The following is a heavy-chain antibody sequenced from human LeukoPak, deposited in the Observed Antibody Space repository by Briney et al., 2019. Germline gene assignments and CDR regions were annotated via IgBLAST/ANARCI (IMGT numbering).Heavy chain of an antibody. D-gene: IGHD5-18*01. CDR3: AKGDSYGYMDFDY. CDR1: GFTFSSYG. Sequence: GGSLRLSCAASGFTFSSYGMHWVRQAPGKGLEWVAVISYDGSNKYYAVSVKGRFTISRDNSKNTLYLQMNSLRAEDTAVYYCAKGDSYGYMDFDYWGQGTLVTVSS. J-gene: IGHJ4*02. CDR2: ISYDGSNK. V-gene: IGHV3-30*18.